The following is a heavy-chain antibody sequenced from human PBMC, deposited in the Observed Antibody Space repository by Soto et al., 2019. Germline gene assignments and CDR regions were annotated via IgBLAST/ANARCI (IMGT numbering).Heavy chain of an antibody. CDR3: AHSQWDYYASSGYYPAEYFQH. V-gene: IGHV2-5*01. CDR2: IYWNDDK. Sequence: QITLKESGPTLVKPTQTLTLTCTFSGFSLSTSGVGVGWIRQPPGKALEWLALIYWNDDKRYSPSLNSRLTITMDTSKTQVVLTITNMDPVDTGTYYCAHSQWDYYASSGYYPAEYFQHWGQGTLVIVSS. J-gene: IGHJ1*01. CDR1: GFSLSTSGVG. D-gene: IGHD3-22*01.